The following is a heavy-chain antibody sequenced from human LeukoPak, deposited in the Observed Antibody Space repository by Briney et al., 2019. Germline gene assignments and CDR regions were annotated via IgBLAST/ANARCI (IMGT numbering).Heavy chain of an antibody. V-gene: IGHV3-48*03. Sequence: PGGSLRLSCAASGFTFSSYEMNWVRQAPGKGLEWVANIGYSGRTIYYADSVKGRFTISTDNAKNSLYLQMNSLRVEDTAVYYCALLAVASDFDYWGQGALVTVSS. J-gene: IGHJ4*02. D-gene: IGHD6-19*01. CDR2: IGYSGRTI. CDR3: ALLAVASDFDY. CDR1: GFTFSSYE.